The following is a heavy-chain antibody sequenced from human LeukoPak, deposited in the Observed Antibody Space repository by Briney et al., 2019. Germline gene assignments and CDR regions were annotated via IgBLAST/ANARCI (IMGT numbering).Heavy chain of an antibody. D-gene: IGHD4-11*01. Sequence: GGSLRLSCAASGFTFSTYVMHWFRQAPGKRREWGAVISNDGSNKDYADSLKGRFSISRDNSKNTLFLQMNSLRVEETAVYYCAGESVARGLFDYWGQGTLVTVSS. CDR1: GFTFSTYV. J-gene: IGHJ4*02. V-gene: IGHV3-30*04. CDR3: AGESVARGLFDY. CDR2: ISNDGSNK.